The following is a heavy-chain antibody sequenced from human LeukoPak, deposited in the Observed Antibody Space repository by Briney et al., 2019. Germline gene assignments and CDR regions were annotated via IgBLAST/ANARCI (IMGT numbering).Heavy chain of an antibody. Sequence: GGSLRLSCAASGSTVITNDMTWVRQAPGKGLEWVSVLYSDGNAKYADSVQGRFTISRDNSKNTLYLEMNSLSPDDTAVYYCARGVEPLAANTLAYWGQGTLVTVSS. J-gene: IGHJ4*02. CDR1: GSTVITND. CDR3: ARGVEPLAANTLAY. D-gene: IGHD1-14*01. V-gene: IGHV3-53*01. CDR2: LYSDGNA.